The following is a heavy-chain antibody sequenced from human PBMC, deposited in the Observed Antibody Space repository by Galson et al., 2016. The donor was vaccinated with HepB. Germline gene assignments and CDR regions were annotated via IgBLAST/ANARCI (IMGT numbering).Heavy chain of an antibody. V-gene: IGHV3-21*01. CDR1: EFTFSTYS. CDR2: ITSDGGYT. CDR3: ARGPPPSYGMGV. J-gene: IGHJ6*02. Sequence: SLRLSCAASEFTFSTYSMNWVRQAPGKGLEWVSSITSDGGYTYYADSARGRFTISRDNAQNSLYLQMNSLRAEDTAVYYCARGPPPSYGMGVWGQGTTVTVSS.